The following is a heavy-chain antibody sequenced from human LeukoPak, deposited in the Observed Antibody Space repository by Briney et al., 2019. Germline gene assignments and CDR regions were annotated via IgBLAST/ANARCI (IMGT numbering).Heavy chain of an antibody. V-gene: IGHV3-15*01. CDR2: IKSKTHGGTT. Sequence: GGSLRLSCAASGFTFSVAWMNWVRQAPGKGLEWVGRIKSKTHGGTTDYAAPVKGRFVISGDDSKNTLYLHMNSLKTEDTAVYYCTTSYDIFGATLDYWGQGTLVTVSS. CDR3: TTSYDIFGATLDY. J-gene: IGHJ4*02. D-gene: IGHD3-9*01. CDR1: GFTFSVAW.